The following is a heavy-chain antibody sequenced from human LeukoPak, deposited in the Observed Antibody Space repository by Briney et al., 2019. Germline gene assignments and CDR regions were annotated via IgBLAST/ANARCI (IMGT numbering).Heavy chain of an antibody. J-gene: IGHJ5*02. CDR2: LRSSSET. CDR3: ARDAGNSGYGCDL. V-gene: IGHV3-48*01. CDR1: GFIFSQYS. D-gene: IGHD5-12*01. Sequence: SGGSLRLSCAASGFIFSQYSMNWVRQAPGEGLEWVSHLRSSSETFYADSVKGRFTISRDNARNLMYLQMNNLRGEDTAIYYCARDAGNSGYGCDLWGQGTLVTVSS.